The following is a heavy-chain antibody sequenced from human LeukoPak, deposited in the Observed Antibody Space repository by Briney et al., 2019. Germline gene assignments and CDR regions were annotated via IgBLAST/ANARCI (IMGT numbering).Heavy chain of an antibody. Sequence: SETLSLTCIVSGGSISSYYWSWIRQPPGKGPEWNGYIYHTGSNNYSPSLKSRVTMSVDTSKNQFSLKLSSVTAADTAVYYCARARYSNSWYAVDIWGQGTMVTVSS. V-gene: IGHV4-59*08. J-gene: IGHJ3*02. CDR1: GGSISSYY. CDR3: ARARYSNSWYAVDI. CDR2: IYHTGSN. D-gene: IGHD6-13*01.